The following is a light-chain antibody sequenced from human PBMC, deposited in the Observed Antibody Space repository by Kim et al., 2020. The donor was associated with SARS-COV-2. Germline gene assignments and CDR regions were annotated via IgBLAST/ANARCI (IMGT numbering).Light chain of an antibody. V-gene: IGKV1-17*01. CDR3: LHHHIFPLT. CDR1: QGIGKA. J-gene: IGKJ4*01. CDR2: DAS. Sequence: SAAVGDKVTITCRASQGIGKALGWYQQRPGRAPNRLIYDASNLESGVPSRFSGSGSGTEFTLTISSLQPDDFATYYCLHHHIFPLTFGGGTTLEI.